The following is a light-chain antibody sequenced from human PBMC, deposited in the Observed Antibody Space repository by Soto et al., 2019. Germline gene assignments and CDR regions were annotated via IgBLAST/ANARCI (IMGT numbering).Light chain of an antibody. CDR2: LNSDGSH. Sequence: QPVLTQSPSASASLGASVKLTCTLSSGHSSYAIAWHQQQPEKGPRYLMKLNSDGSHSKGDGIPDRFSGSSSGAERYLTISVLQSEDEADYYCQTWGTGITVFVGGTQLTVL. CDR1: SGHSSYA. CDR3: QTWGTGITV. V-gene: IGLV4-69*01. J-gene: IGLJ7*01.